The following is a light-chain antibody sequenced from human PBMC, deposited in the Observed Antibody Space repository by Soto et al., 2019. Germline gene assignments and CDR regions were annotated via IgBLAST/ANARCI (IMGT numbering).Light chain of an antibody. V-gene: IGLV8-61*01. J-gene: IGLJ3*02. CDR2: DTD. Sequence: QTVVTQEPSFSVSPGGTVTLTCGLTSGSVSTTYYPNWYQQTPGQAPRTLIYDTDSRSSGVPDRFSGSILGNKAALTITGAQAEDESDYYCVLYLGRGVWVFGGGTKLTVL. CDR1: SGSVSTTYY. CDR3: VLYLGRGVWV.